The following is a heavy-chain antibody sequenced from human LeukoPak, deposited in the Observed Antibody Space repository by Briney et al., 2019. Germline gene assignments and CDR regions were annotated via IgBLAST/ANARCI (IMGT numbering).Heavy chain of an antibody. CDR2: IWYDGSNK. CDR3: AREDSSSWQLDY. J-gene: IGHJ4*02. D-gene: IGHD6-13*01. CDR1: GFTFSSYG. Sequence: GRSLRLSCAASGFTFSSYGMHWVRQAPGKGLEWVAVIWYDGSNKYYADSVKGRFTISRDNSKNTLYLQMNSLRAEDTAVYYCAREDSSSWQLDYWGQGTLATVSS. V-gene: IGHV3-33*01.